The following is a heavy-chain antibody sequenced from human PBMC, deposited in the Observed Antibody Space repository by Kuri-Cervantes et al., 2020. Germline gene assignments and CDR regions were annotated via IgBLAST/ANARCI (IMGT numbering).Heavy chain of an antibody. D-gene: IGHD2-15*01. V-gene: IGHV3-9*01. CDR2: ISWNSGSI. CDR1: GFTFSSYA. Sequence: GGSLRLSCAASGFTFSSYAMSWVRQAPGKGLEWVSGISWNSGSIGYADSVKGRFTISRDNAKNSLYLQMNSLRAEDTALYYCAKDIIEGIVVVVAATSAFDIWGQGTMVTVSS. CDR3: AKDIIEGIVVVVAATSAFDI. J-gene: IGHJ3*02.